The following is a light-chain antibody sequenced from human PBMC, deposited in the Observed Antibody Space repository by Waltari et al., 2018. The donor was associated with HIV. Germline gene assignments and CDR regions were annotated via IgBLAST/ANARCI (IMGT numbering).Light chain of an antibody. CDR3: AAWDDTLNGWV. CDR1: SSNIGKTA. Sequence: QSVLTQPPSVSAAPRPRVSISCSGSSSNIGKTAVTWYQQIPGTAPRLLIYYDDLVPSGVSDRFSGSKSGTSASLAISGLQSEDEADYYCAAWDDTLNGWVFGGGTKLTVL. CDR2: YDD. V-gene: IGLV1-36*01. J-gene: IGLJ3*02.